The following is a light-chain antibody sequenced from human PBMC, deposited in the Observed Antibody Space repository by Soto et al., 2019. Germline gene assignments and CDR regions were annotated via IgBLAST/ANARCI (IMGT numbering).Light chain of an antibody. CDR3: SSYTSSSTLV. J-gene: IGLJ2*01. V-gene: IGLV2-14*01. CDR1: SSDVGAYNY. Sequence: QSVLAHPASVSGSPGQSITISCTGTSSDVGAYNYVSWYQQHPGKAPKLMIYEVSNRPSGVSNRFSGSKSGNTASLTISGLQAEDEADYYCSSYTSSSTLVFGGGTKVTVL. CDR2: EVS.